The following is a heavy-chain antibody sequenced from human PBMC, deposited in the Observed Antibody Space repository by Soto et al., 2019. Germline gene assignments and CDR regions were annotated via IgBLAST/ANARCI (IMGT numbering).Heavy chain of an antibody. V-gene: IGHV4-59*01. CDR3: ATALWFGELVY. D-gene: IGHD3-10*01. Sequence: SETPSLTCTVSGGSISSYYWSWIRQPPGKGLEWIGYIYYSGSTNYNPSLKSRVTISVDTSKNQFSLKLSSVTAADTAVYYCATALWFGELVYWGQGTLVNVS. CDR1: GGSISSYY. J-gene: IGHJ4*02. CDR2: IYYSGST.